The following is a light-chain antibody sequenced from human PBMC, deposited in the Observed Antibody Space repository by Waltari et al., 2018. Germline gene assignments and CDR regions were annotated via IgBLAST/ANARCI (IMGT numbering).Light chain of an antibody. CDR2: TAS. Sequence: DIQMTQSTSSLSASVGDTVTITCRAAESIGSYLSWYQQKPGKAPKLLIYTASSLETGVPSRFSGSGSGTDFTLTISSLQPEDSATYYCQQSYSALGYTYGQGTKLEIK. CDR1: ESIGSY. CDR3: QQSYSALGYT. J-gene: IGKJ2*01. V-gene: IGKV1-39*01.